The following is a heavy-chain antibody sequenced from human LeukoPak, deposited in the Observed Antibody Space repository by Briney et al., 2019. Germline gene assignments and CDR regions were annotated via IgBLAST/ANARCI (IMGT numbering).Heavy chain of an antibody. CDR1: GYTFTSYD. CDR3: ARGRIQLWSYGMDV. CDR2: MNPNRGNT. Sequence: ASVTVSCKASGYTFTSYDINWVRQATGQGLEWMGWMNPNRGNTGYPQKFQGRVTMTRNTAISTAYMELSSLRSEDTAVYYCARGRIQLWSYGMDVWGQGTTVTVSS. D-gene: IGHD5-18*01. V-gene: IGHV1-8*01. J-gene: IGHJ6*02.